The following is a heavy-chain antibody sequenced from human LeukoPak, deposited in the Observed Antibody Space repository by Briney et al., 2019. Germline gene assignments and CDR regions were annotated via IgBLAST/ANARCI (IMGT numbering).Heavy chain of an antibody. V-gene: IGHV1-18*01. Sequence: ASVKVSCKASGYTFTSYGISWVRQAPGQGLEWMGWISAYNGNTNYAQKLQGRVTMTTDTSTSTAYMELRSLRSDDTAVYYCARGIKDDILTGHYPGYYFDYWGQGTLVTVSS. D-gene: IGHD3-9*01. CDR3: ARGIKDDILTGHYPGYYFDY. J-gene: IGHJ4*02. CDR1: GYTFTSYG. CDR2: ISAYNGNT.